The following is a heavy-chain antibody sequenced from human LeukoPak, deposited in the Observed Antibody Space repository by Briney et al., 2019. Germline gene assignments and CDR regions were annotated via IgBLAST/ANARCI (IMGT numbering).Heavy chain of an antibody. D-gene: IGHD3-3*01. CDR3: ARDPRSLNYDFWSGYYGSCFFDY. CDR2: IIPVFGTS. V-gene: IGHV1-69*06. CDR1: GGTFSSDA. Sequence: SVKVSCKSSGGTFSSDAINWVRQAPGQGLEWMGGIIPVFGTSNFAQKFQGRITITADKSTSTAYMELSSLGSGDTAVYYCARDPRSLNYDFWSGYYGSCFFDYWGQGTLVTVSS. J-gene: IGHJ4*02.